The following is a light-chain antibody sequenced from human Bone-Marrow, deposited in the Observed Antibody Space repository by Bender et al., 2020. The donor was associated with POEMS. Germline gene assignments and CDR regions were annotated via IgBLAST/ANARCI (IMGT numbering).Light chain of an antibody. V-gene: IGLV2-14*02. CDR1: SSDVGYYNL. J-gene: IGLJ1*01. CDR2: DVS. Sequence: QSALTQPASVSGSPGQSITISCTGTSSDVGYYNLVSWYQQHPGKAPKVMIYDVSSRPSGASHRFAGSKSSNTASLTISGLPAEDEADYYCLSYTSTTTYMFGTGTKVTVL. CDR3: LSYTSTTTYM.